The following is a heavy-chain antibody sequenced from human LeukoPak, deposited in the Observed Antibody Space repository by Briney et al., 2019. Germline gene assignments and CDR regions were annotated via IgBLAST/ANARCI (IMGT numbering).Heavy chain of an antibody. J-gene: IGHJ3*02. CDR1: GFTFSSYE. CDR2: ISSSGSTI. D-gene: IGHD3-3*01. Sequence: GGSLRLSCAASGFTFSSYEMNWVRQAPGKGLEWVSYISSSGSTIYYADSVKGRFTISRDNAKNSLYLQMNSLRAEDTAVYYCARVGEAYYDFWSRNGDAFDIWGQGTMVTVSS. V-gene: IGHV3-48*03. CDR3: ARVGEAYYDFWSRNGDAFDI.